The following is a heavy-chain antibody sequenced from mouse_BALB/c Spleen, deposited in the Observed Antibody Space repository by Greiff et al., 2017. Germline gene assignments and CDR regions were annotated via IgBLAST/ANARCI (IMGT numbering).Heavy chain of an antibody. V-gene: IGHV1-69*02. CDR1: GYTFTSYW. D-gene: IGHD4-1*01. CDR3: TLNWDEGFAY. J-gene: IGHJ3*01. Sequence: QVQLQQPGAELVRPGASVKLSCKASGYTFTSYWIHWVKQRPGQGLEWIGNIYPSDSYTNYNQKFKYKATLPVDKSSSTAYMQLSSPTSEDSAVYYCTLNWDEGFAYWGQGTLVTVSA. CDR2: IYPSDSYT.